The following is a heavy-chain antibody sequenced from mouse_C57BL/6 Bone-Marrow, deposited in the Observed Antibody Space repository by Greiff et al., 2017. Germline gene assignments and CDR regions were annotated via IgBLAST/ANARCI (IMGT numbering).Heavy chain of an antibody. D-gene: IGHD2-3*01. J-gene: IGHJ4*01. CDR2: IYPGSGST. V-gene: IGHV1-55*01. CDR3: ARDHDGYHAMDY. Sequence: QVQLQQPGAELVKPGASVKMSCKASGYTFTSYWITWVKQRPGQGLEWIGDIYPGSGSTNYNEKFKSKATLTVDTSSSTAYMQLSCLTSEDSAVYYCARDHDGYHAMDYWGQGTSVTVSS. CDR1: GYTFTSYW.